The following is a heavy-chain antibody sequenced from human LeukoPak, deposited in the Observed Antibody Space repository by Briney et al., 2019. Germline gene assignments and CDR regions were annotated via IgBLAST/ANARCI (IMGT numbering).Heavy chain of an antibody. CDR1: GYSFTSYW. J-gene: IGHJ3*02. CDR3: ARLPYYYDSSGYPHDAFDI. CDR2: IYPGDSDT. Sequence: GESLKISCKGSGYSFTSYWIGWARQMPGKGLEWMGIIYPGDSDTRYSPSFQGQVTISADKSISTAYLQWSSLKASDTAMYYCARLPYYYDSSGYPHDAFDIWGQGTMVTVSS. D-gene: IGHD3-22*01. V-gene: IGHV5-51*01.